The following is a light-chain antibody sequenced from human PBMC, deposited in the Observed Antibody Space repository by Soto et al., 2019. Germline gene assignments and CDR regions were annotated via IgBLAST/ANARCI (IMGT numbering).Light chain of an antibody. J-gene: IGLJ1*01. CDR3: QSYDSSLSGSSYV. CDR1: SSNIGAGYD. CDR2: GNS. Sequence: QAVVPQPPSMSGAPGQRVTISCTGSSSNIGAGYDVHWYQQLPGTAPKLLIYGNSNRPSGVPDRFSGSKSGTSASLAITGLQAEDEADYYCQSYDSSLSGSSYVFGTGTKLTVL. V-gene: IGLV1-40*01.